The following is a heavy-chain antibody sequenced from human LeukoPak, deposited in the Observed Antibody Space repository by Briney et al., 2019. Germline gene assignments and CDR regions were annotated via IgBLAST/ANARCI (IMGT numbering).Heavy chain of an antibody. CDR1: GFTFSSYS. V-gene: IGHV3-21*04. J-gene: IGHJ4*02. Sequence: GGSLRLSCAASGFTFSSYSMNWVRQAPGKGLEWVSSISSSSSYIYYADSVKGRFTISRDNSKNMVYLQMNSLRAEDTAVYYCAKDYLRYTDSWGQGTLVTVSS. CDR2: ISSSSSYI. D-gene: IGHD1-20*01. CDR3: AKDYLRYTDS.